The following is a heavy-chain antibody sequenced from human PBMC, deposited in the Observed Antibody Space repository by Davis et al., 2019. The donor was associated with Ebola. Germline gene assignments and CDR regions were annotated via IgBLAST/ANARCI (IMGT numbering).Heavy chain of an antibody. V-gene: IGHV3-23*01. CDR3: AKEPGPFALAEYYFDY. J-gene: IGHJ4*02. Sequence: GGSLRLSCVASGFTFSKYAMSWVRQPPGKGLEWVSAISGSGVSTYYADSVKGRFTISRDNSKDILYLQLNSLRADDTAVYYCAKEPGPFALAEYYFDYWGQGTLVTVSS. CDR1: GFTFSKYA. D-gene: IGHD3-3*02. CDR2: ISGSGVST.